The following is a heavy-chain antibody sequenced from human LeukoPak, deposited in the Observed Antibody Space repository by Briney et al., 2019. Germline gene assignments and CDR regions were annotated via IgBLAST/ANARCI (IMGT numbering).Heavy chain of an antibody. J-gene: IGHJ6*02. CDR3: ARGEATIPYYYYYYGMDV. Sequence: ASVKVSCKASGYTFTSYDINWVRQATGQGLEWMGRMNPNSGNTGYAQKFQGRVTMTRNTSISTAYMELSSLRSEDTAVYYCARGEATIPYYYYYYGMDVWGQGTTVTVSS. CDR2: MNPNSGNT. V-gene: IGHV1-8*01. D-gene: IGHD5-12*01. CDR1: GYTFTSYD.